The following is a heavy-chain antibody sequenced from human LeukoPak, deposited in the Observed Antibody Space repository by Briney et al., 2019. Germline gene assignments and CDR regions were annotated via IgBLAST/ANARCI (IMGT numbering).Heavy chain of an antibody. J-gene: IGHJ4*02. CDR2: INHSGST. V-gene: IGHV4-34*01. D-gene: IGHD3-22*01. Sequence: SETLSLTCAVYGGSFSGYYWSWIRQPPGKGLEWIGEINHSGSTNYNPSLKSRVTISVDTSKNQFSLKLSSVTAADTAVYYCARVGGSSGYQIWGQGTLVTVSS. CDR3: ARVGGSSGYQI. CDR1: GGSFSGYY.